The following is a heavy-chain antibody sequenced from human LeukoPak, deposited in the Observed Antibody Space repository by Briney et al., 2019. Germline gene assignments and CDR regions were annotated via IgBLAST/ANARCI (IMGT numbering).Heavy chain of an antibody. V-gene: IGHV3-23*01. CDR3: AKGVGATKFNWFDP. Sequence: GGSLRLSRAASGFTFSSYAMSWVRQAPGKGLEWVSAISGSGGSTYYADSVKGRFTISRDNSKNTLYLQMNSLRAEDTAVCYCAKGVGATKFNWFDPWGQGTLVTVSS. CDR2: ISGSGGST. D-gene: IGHD1-26*01. CDR1: GFTFSSYA. J-gene: IGHJ5*02.